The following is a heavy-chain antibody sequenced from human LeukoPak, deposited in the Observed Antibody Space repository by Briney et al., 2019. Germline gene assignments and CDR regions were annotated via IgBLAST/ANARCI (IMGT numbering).Heavy chain of an antibody. V-gene: IGHV3-21*01. Sequence: GGSLRLSCAASGFTFSSYSMNWVRQAPGKGLEWVSSISSSSSYIYYADSVKGRFTISRDNAKNSLYLQMNSLRAEDTAVYYCARDGDNCGGDCYGYFDYWGQGTLVTVSS. CDR3: ARDGDNCGGDCYGYFDY. J-gene: IGHJ4*02. CDR1: GFTFSSYS. CDR2: ISSSSSYI. D-gene: IGHD2-21*02.